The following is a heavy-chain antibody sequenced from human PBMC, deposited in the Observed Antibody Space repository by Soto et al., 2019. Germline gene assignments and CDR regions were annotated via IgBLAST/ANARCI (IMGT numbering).Heavy chain of an antibody. V-gene: IGHV3-30*19. CDR2: ISYDGSNK. D-gene: IGHD3-10*01. CDR1: GFTFSSYG. J-gene: IGHJ4*02. CDR3: ARVGEPYYGSGSYPTPFDY. Sequence: GGSLRLSCAASGFTFSSYGMHWVRQAPGKGLEWVAVISYDGSNKYYADSVKGRFTISRDNSKNTLYLQMNSLRAEDTAVYYCARVGEPYYGSGSYPTPFDYWGQGTLVTVSS.